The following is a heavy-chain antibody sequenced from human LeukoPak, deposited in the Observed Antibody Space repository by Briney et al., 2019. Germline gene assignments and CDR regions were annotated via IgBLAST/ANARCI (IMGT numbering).Heavy chain of an antibody. D-gene: IGHD3-16*02. CDR1: GGSFSGYY. J-gene: IGHJ5*02. V-gene: IGHV4-34*01. CDR3: ARARYDYVWGSYRSANCFDP. CDR2: INHSGST. Sequence: SETLSLTCAVYGGSFSGYYWSWIRQPPGKGLEWIGEINHSGSTNYNPSLKSRVTISVDMSKNQFSLKLSSVTAADTAVYYCARARYDYVWGSYRSANCFDPWGQGTLVTVSS.